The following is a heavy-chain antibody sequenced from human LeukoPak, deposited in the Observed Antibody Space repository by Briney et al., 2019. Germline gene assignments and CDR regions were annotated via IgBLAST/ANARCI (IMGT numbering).Heavy chain of an antibody. J-gene: IGHJ6*02. CDR2: IWYDGSNK. CDR1: GFTFSSYG. CDR3: ARDLRRRPSGMDV. Sequence: GRSLRLSCAASGFTFSSYGMHWVRQAPGKGLEWVAVIWYDGSNKYYADSVKGRFTISRDNSKNTLYLQMNSLRAEDTAVYYCARDLRRRPSGMDVWGQGTTVTVSS. V-gene: IGHV3-33*01.